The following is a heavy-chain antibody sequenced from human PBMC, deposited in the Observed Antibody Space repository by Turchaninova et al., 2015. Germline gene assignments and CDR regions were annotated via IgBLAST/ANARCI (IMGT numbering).Heavy chain of an antibody. V-gene: IGHV4-34*01. CDR3: ARGPSPYVTVDVVEYYDY. J-gene: IGHJ4*02. CDR1: GWTFGGYF. Sequence: QVHLQQWGPGLLKPSQTLSLTCAVYGWTFGGYFWPWLRQSPGKGLEYIGEIKHSGGTHYNPSLKGRATLSVDTSKNQFSLKLTSVTAADTAVYYCARGPSPYVTVDVVEYYDYWGRGTPVTVSS. CDR2: IKHSGGT. D-gene: IGHD5-12*01.